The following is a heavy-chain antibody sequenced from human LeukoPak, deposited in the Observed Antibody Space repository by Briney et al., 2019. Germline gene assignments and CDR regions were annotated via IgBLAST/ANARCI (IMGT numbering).Heavy chain of an antibody. CDR2: ISGSTGNG. V-gene: IGHV1-18*01. CDR3: ARDSRPLVHGFDI. D-gene: IGHD6-6*01. Sequence: EASVKVSCKSSGYRFSEYGIAWVRQARGQGLEWIGWISGSTGNGNKVQKFQGRVTMTINRSSTSAEMELKRLSVDDTAVYYCARDSRPLVHGFDIWGQGTRVTVSS. CDR1: GYRFSEYG. J-gene: IGHJ3*02.